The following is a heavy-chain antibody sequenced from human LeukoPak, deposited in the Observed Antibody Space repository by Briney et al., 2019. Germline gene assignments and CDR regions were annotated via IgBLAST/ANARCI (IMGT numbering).Heavy chain of an antibody. Sequence: PGRSLRLSCAASGFTFSDYALSWVRQAPGKGLEWVSAISGSDTYTNYADSVKGRFTISRDNSKNTLYLQMNSLRAEDTAVYYCAKEEMATIDYWGQGTLVTVSS. CDR2: ISGSDTYT. J-gene: IGHJ4*02. CDR3: AKEEMATIDY. CDR1: GFTFSDYA. D-gene: IGHD5-24*01. V-gene: IGHV3-23*01.